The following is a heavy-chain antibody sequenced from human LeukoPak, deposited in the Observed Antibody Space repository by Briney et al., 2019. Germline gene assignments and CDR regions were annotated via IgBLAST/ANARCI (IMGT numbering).Heavy chain of an antibody. CDR3: ARVRRSDSSSWSPTDY. Sequence: SETLSLTCTVSGGSISSSSYYWGWIRQPPGKGLEWIGSIYYSGSTYYNPSLKSRVTVSVDTSKNQFSLKLSSVTAADTAVYYCARVRRSDSSSWSPTDYWGQGTLVTVSS. J-gene: IGHJ4*02. D-gene: IGHD6-13*01. CDR1: GGSISSSSYY. V-gene: IGHV4-39*07. CDR2: IYYSGST.